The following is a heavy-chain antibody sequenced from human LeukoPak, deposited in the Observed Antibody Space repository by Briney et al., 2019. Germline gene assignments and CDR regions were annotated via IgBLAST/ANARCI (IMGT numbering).Heavy chain of an antibody. V-gene: IGHV4-4*07. CDR3: AREKDYYDSSGPDS. J-gene: IGHJ4*02. CDR1: GGSISSYY. CDR2: IYSTGST. Sequence: SETLSLTCTVSGGSISSYYWSWIRRPAGKGLEWIGRIYSTGSTNYNPSLKSRVTMSVDTSKNQFSLKLSSVTAADTAVYYCAREKDYYDSSGPDSWGQGTLITVSS. D-gene: IGHD3-22*01.